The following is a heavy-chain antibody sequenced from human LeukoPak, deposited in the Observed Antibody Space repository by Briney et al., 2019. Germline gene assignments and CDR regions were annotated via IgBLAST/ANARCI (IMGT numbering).Heavy chain of an antibody. V-gene: IGHV5-51*01. CDR3: ARIDYYDSSGYPDR. D-gene: IGHD3-22*01. J-gene: IGHJ4*02. CDR1: GYSFTNYW. Sequence: GESLKISCKGSGYSFTNYWIGWVRQLPGKGLEWMGIIYPGDSDTRYSPSFQGQVTISADKSISTAYLQWSSLKASDTAMYYCARIDYYDSSGYPDRWGQGTLVTVSS. CDR2: IYPGDSDT.